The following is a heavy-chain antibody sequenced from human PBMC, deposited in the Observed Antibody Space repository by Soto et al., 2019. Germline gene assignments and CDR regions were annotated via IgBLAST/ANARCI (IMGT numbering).Heavy chain of an antibody. J-gene: IGHJ6*02. CDR2: IYYSGSN. CDR1: GGSISSGGYY. CDR3: ARDPSYDHRNGMDV. Sequence: QVQLQESGPGLVKPSQTLALTCTVPGGSISSGGYYWSWIRQHPGKGLEWIGYIYYSGSNYYNPPLKSRVTISGDTSKNQFSLKLSSVTAADTAVYYCARDPSYDHRNGMDVWGQGTTVTVSS. V-gene: IGHV4-31*03. D-gene: IGHD3-22*01.